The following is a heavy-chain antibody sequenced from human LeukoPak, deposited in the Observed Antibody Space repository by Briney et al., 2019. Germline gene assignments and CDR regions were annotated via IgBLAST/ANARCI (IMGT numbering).Heavy chain of an antibody. Sequence: SETLSLTCAVYGGSFSGYYWSWIRQPPGKGLEWIGYIFYSGSTKYNPSLESRVTISVDTSKNQLSLRLSSVTAADTAVYYCARGGPTVTTYSSWDSWGQGTLVTVSS. V-gene: IGHV4-59*01. CDR3: ARGGPTVTTYSSWDS. CDR2: IFYSGST. D-gene: IGHD4-17*01. J-gene: IGHJ4*02. CDR1: GGSFSGYY.